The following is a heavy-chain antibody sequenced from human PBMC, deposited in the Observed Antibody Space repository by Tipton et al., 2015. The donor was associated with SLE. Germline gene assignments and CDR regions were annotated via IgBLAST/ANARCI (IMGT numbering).Heavy chain of an antibody. D-gene: IGHD3-3*01. CDR1: GDSVTNENFY. CDR2: IYHSGRT. V-gene: IGHV4-39*07. J-gene: IGHJ4*02. Sequence: TLSLTCTVSGDSVTNENFYWGWIRQPPGKGLEWIATIYHSGRTDYNPSLRSRLTISKHTSNNQFSLRLTSVTAADTAVYYCARAFYYDFWSSYPNRLGLKPYYFDYWGPGILVTVSS. CDR3: ARAFYYDFWSSYPNRLGLKPYYFDY.